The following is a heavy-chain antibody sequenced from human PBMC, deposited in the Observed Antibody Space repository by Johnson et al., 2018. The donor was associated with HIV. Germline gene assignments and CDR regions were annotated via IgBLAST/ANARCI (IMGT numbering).Heavy chain of an antibody. CDR2: ISYDGGSK. CDR1: GFTFSSYP. V-gene: IGHV3-30*04. CDR3: ARLPSGYSRDDLDI. D-gene: IGHD5-18*01. J-gene: IGHJ3*02. Sequence: QVHLVESGGGVVKPGGSLRLSCVASGFTFSSYPMHWVRQAPGKGLEWVAIISYDGGSKYYADSVKGRFTVSRDNSKNTLYLQINSLRPEDTAVYYCARLPSGYSRDDLDIWGQGTMVTVSS.